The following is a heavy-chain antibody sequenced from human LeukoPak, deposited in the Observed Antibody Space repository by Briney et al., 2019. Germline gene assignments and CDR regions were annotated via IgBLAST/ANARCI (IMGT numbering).Heavy chain of an antibody. CDR2: ITGSGSHT. CDR3: ARRKFFRMGKKKEPNWFDS. D-gene: IGHD1-14*01. V-gene: IGHV3-23*01. CDR1: GFTFQSFD. J-gene: IGHJ5*01. Sequence: QTGGSLRLSCEASGFTFQSFDMTWIRQAPGKGLEWVSLITGSGSHTFYAASVRGRFTVSRDNSKNTMFLQMNALRDEDTATYYCARRKFFRMGKKKEPNWFDSWGQGTLVTVSS.